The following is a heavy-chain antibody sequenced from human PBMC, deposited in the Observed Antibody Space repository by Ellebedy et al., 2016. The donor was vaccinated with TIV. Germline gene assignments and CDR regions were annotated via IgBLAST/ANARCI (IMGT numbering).Heavy chain of an antibody. Sequence: GESLKISCVASGFTFSSYAMNWVRQAPGKGLEWVAGISTSGGQTHYADSVKDRFTISRDNSKNKLYLKMNSLRAEDTAIYYCAKDGGLGRYCVSASCYSNAFDKWGQGTMVTVSS. CDR3: AKDGGLGRYCVSASCYSNAFDK. CDR1: GFTFSSYA. V-gene: IGHV3-23*01. CDR2: ISTSGGQT. J-gene: IGHJ3*02. D-gene: IGHD2-2*02.